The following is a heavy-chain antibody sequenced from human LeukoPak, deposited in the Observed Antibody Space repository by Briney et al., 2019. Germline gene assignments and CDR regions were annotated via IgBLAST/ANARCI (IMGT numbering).Heavy chain of an antibody. V-gene: IGHV3-48*01. CDR1: GFTFSSYS. CDR2: ISSSSSTI. D-gene: IGHD3-10*01. Sequence: PGGSLRLSCAASGFTFSSYSMSWVRQAPGKGLEWVSYISSSSSTIYYADSVKGRFTISRDNAKNSLYLQMNSLRAEDTAVYYCARDQYGLLVLPDSITMVRGVIGYFGMDVWGQGTTVTVSS. CDR3: ARDQYGLLVLPDSITMVRGVIGYFGMDV. J-gene: IGHJ6*02.